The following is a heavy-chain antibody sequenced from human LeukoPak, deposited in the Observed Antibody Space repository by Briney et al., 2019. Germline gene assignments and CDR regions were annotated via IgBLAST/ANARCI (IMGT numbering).Heavy chain of an antibody. CDR2: ISYDGSNK. J-gene: IGHJ3*02. CDR1: GFTLSSYG. D-gene: IGHD3-22*01. CDR3: AKDRSSGDDAFDI. Sequence: GGSLRLSCAASGFTLSSYGMHWVRQAPGKGLEWVAVISYDGSNKYYADSVKGRFTISRDNSKNTLYLQMNSLRAEDTAVYYCAKDRSSGDDAFDIWGQGTMVTVSS. V-gene: IGHV3-30*18.